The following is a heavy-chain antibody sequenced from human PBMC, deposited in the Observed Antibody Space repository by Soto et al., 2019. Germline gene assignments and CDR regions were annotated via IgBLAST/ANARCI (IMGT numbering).Heavy chain of an antibody. CDR3: TTERLRPGRWLRLSRDLDV. CDR1: GFTFSNAW. V-gene: IGHV3-15*01. CDR2: IKSKTDGGTT. Sequence: GGSLRLSCAASGFTFSNAWMSWVRQAPGKGLEWVGRIKSKTDGGTTDYAAPVKGRFTISRDDSKNTLYLQMNSLKTEDTAVYYCTTERLRPGRWLRLSRDLDVWGKGTTVTVSS. D-gene: IGHD5-12*01. J-gene: IGHJ6*04.